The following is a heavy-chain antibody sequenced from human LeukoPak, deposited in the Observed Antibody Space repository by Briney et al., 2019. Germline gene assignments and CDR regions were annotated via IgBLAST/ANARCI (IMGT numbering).Heavy chain of an antibody. J-gene: IGHJ4*02. V-gene: IGHV3-48*01. CDR1: GFTFSSYT. CDR3: AKAYYDSSGYYNYFDY. Sequence: GGSLRLSCAASGFTFSSYTMNWVRQAPGKGLEWVSYISSSSGTIYYADSVKGRFTISRDNSKNTLYLQMNSLRAEDTAVYYCAKAYYDSSGYYNYFDYWGQGTLVTVSS. D-gene: IGHD3-22*01. CDR2: ISSSSGTI.